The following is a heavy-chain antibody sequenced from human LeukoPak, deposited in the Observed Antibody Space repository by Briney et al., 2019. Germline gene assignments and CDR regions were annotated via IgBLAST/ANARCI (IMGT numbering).Heavy chain of an antibody. CDR3: ARVGRADY. CDR2: ISSRSSST. D-gene: IGHD3/OR15-3a*01. Sequence: PGGSLRLSCAASEFTFSTYSMIWVRQAPGKGLEWISYISSRSSSTYYADSVKGRFTISRDNAKNTLYLQMNRLRVEDTAVYYCARVGRADYWGQGTLVTVSS. J-gene: IGHJ4*02. V-gene: IGHV3-48*01. CDR1: EFTFSTYS.